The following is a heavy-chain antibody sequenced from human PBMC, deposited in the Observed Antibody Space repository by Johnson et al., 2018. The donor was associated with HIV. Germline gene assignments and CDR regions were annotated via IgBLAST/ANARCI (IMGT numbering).Heavy chain of an antibody. J-gene: IGHJ3*02. CDR1: GFIFSVYW. CDR3: ARRCSSSSCSHGAFDI. Sequence: QLVESGGGLVQPGGSLRLSCAASGFIFSVYWMSWVRQAPGKGLEWLSVLYSDGRTYYTDSVKGRFTISRDGSKNTLFLQMNSLRAEDTAVYYCARRCSSSSCSHGAFDIWGQGTMVTVS. D-gene: IGHD2-2*01. V-gene: IGHV3-66*04. CDR2: LYSDGRT.